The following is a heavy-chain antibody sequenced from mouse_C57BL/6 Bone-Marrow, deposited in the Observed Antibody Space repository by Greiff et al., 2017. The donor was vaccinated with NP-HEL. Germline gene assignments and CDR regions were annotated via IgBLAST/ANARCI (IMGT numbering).Heavy chain of an antibody. Sequence: QVQLKQPGAELVKPGASVKLSCKASGYTFTSYWMPWVKQRPGQGLEWIGMIHPNSGSTNYNEKFKSKATLTVDKSSSTAYMQLSSLTSEDSAVYYCARGRTNSSWFAYWGQGTLVTVSA. CDR1: GYTFTSYW. V-gene: IGHV1-64*01. D-gene: IGHD2-12*01. CDR2: IHPNSGST. J-gene: IGHJ3*01. CDR3: ARGRTNSSWFAY.